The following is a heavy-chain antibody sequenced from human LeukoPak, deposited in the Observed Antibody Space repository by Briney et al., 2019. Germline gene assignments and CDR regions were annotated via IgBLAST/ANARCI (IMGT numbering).Heavy chain of an antibody. V-gene: IGHV4-59*11. CDR2: SHINGGS. CDR1: GASITTHH. Sequence: SETLSLTCTVSGASITTHHWSWIRQSPGKGLEWIGYSHINGGSSYNPSLKSRVTISLDTSENRFSLRLNSVTAADTAVYFCARGDIDWLRSPGALYYFDYWGQGILVTVSS. J-gene: IGHJ4*02. D-gene: IGHD5-12*01. CDR3: ARGDIDWLRSPGALYYFDY.